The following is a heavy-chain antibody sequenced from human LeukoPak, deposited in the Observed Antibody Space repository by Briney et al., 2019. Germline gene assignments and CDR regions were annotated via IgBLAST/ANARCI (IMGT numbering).Heavy chain of an antibody. Sequence: SVKVSCKASGGTFSSYAISWVRQAPGQGLEWMGGIIPIFGTANYAQKFQGRVTMTTDTSTSTAYMELRSLRSDDTAVYYCARDWVGYYGSGSGGDWFDPWGQGTLVTVSS. J-gene: IGHJ5*02. CDR2: IIPIFGTA. D-gene: IGHD3-10*01. CDR3: ARDWVGYYGSGSGGDWFDP. CDR1: GGTFSSYA. V-gene: IGHV1-69*05.